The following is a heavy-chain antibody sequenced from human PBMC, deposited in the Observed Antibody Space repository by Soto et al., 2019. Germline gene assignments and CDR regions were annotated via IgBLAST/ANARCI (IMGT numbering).Heavy chain of an antibody. V-gene: IGHV2-70*11. CDR2: IDWDDEK. CDR3: ARTLRITIFGVVITLFDY. J-gene: IGHJ4*02. CDR1: GFSLSTRGMC. Sequence: SGPTLVNPTQTLTLTCSISGFSLSTRGMCLTWIRQPPGKAPEWLARIDWDDEKYYSTSLKTRLTISKDTSKSQVVLTMTNMDPVDTATYYCARTLRITIFGVVITLFDYWGQGTLVTVSS. D-gene: IGHD3-3*01.